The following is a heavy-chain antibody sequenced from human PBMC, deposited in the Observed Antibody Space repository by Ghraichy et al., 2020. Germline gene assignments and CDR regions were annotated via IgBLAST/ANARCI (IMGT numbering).Heavy chain of an antibody. CDR1: GGSFSGYS. CDR2: INHSGST. V-gene: IGHV4-34*01. D-gene: IGHD3-9*01. J-gene: IGHJ4*02. Sequence: SETLSLTCAVYGGSFSGYSWNWIRQPPEKGLEWIGEINHSGSTNYNPSLKSRVTISVDTSKNQFSLKLTSVTAADTAMYYCARDLDGHIDYWGQGTLVTVSS. CDR3: ARDLDGHIDY.